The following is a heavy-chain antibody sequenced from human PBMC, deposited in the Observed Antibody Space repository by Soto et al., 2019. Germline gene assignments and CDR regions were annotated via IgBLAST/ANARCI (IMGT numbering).Heavy chain of an antibody. V-gene: IGHV1-69*13. CDR2: IIPIIGTA. Sequence: AASVKVSCKASGGTFSSYAISWVRQAPGQGLEWMGGIIPIIGTANYAQKFQGRVTITADESTSTAYMELSSLRPDDTAVYYCARRVALAPVYDAYDIWGQGTMVTVSS. D-gene: IGHD2-8*01. CDR1: GGTFSSYA. CDR3: ARRVALAPVYDAYDI. J-gene: IGHJ3*02.